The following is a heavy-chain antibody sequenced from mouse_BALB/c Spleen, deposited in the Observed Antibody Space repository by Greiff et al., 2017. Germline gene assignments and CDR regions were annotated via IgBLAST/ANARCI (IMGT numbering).Heavy chain of an antibody. CDR2: IDPENGNT. Sequence: EVKLMESGAELVRPGALVKLSCKASGFNIKDYYMHWVKQRPEQGLEWIGWIDPENGNTIYDPKFQGKASITADTSSNTAYLQLSSLTSEDTAVYYCAMITTGAWFAYWGQGTLVTVSA. J-gene: IGHJ3*01. V-gene: IGHV14-1*02. CDR3: AMITTGAWFAY. CDR1: GFNIKDYY. D-gene: IGHD2-4*01.